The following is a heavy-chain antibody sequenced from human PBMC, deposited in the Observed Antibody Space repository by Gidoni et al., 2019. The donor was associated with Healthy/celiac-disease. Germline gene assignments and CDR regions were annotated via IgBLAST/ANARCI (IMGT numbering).Heavy chain of an antibody. D-gene: IGHD1-1*01. CDR2: INSGNGNT. J-gene: IGHJ4*02. Sequence: QVQLLQSGAEVKKPGASVKVSCKASGYSFTSSAMHWVRQAPGQRLEWMVWINSGNGNTKYSQKFQGRVTITRDTSSSTADMELSSLRSEDTAVYYWARARVHTGYYFDYWGQGTLVTVSS. CDR3: ARARVHTGYYFDY. CDR1: GYSFTSSA. V-gene: IGHV1-3*01.